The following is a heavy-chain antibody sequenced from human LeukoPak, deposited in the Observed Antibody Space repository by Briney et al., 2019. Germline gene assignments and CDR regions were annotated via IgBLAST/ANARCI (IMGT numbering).Heavy chain of an antibody. J-gene: IGHJ6*02. D-gene: IGHD3-16*01. V-gene: IGHV4-59*01. CDR1: GGSISSYY. CDR3: ARDNLAGLGELWGGYLYGMDV. Sequence: SETLSLTCTVSGGSISSYYWSWIRQPPGKGLEWIGYIYYSGSTNYNPSLKSRVTISVDTSKNQFSLKLSSVTAADTAVYYCARDNLAGLGELWGGYLYGMDVWGQGTKVNVSS. CDR2: IYYSGST.